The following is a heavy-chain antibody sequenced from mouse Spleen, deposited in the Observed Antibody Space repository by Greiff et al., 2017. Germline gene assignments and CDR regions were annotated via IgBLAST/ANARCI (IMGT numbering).Heavy chain of an antibody. J-gene: IGHJ4*01. D-gene: IGHD1-1*01. CDR2: IRNKANGYTT. Sequence: EVKLVESGGGLVQPGGSLSLSCAASGFTFTDYYMSWVRQPPGKALEWLGFIRNKANGYTTEYSASVKGRFTISRDNSQSILYLQMNTLRAEDSATYYCARDLLLLRGYAMDYWGQGTSVTVSS. CDR3: ARDLLLLRGYAMDY. CDR1: GFTFTDYY. V-gene: IGHV7-3*02.